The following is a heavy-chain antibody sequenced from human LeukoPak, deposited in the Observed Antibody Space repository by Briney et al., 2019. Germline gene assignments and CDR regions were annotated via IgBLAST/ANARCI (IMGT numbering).Heavy chain of an antibody. V-gene: IGHV4-30-2*01. J-gene: IGHJ4*02. CDR2: IYHSGST. Sequence: PSENLSLTCAVSGGSISSGGYSWNWIRQPPGKGLEWIGYIYHSGSTYYNPSLKNRVTISLDRSKNQFSLKLNSVTAADTAVYYCARDAGRGGEFDYWGQGNLVTVSS. CDR3: ARDAGRGGEFDY. CDR1: GGSISSGGYS. D-gene: IGHD3-16*01.